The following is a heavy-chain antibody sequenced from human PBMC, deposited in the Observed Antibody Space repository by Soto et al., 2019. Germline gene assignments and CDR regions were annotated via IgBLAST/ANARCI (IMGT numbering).Heavy chain of an antibody. J-gene: IGHJ3*02. Sequence: ASVKVSCKASGYTFTSYYMHWVRQAPGQGLEWMGIINPSGGSTSYAQKFQGRVTMTRDTSTSTVYMELSSLRSEDTAVYYCARARGVAYSSGWFDAFDIWGQGTMVTVSS. V-gene: IGHV1-46*03. D-gene: IGHD6-19*01. CDR3: ARARGVAYSSGWFDAFDI. CDR1: GYTFTSYY. CDR2: INPSGGST.